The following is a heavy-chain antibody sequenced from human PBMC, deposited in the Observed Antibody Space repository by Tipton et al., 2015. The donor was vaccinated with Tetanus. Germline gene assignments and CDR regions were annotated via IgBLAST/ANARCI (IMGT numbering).Heavy chain of an antibody. Sequence: GASFSGFYWSWIRQPPGKGLEWIGEINHSGSTNYNPSLKSRVTISVDTSKNQFSLSLSSVIAADTAVYYCARGVSRDWNGHYFDYWGQGALVTVSS. V-gene: IGHV4-34*01. J-gene: IGHJ4*02. CDR3: ARGVSRDWNGHYFDY. CDR2: INHSGST. CDR1: GASFSGFY. D-gene: IGHD1-1*01.